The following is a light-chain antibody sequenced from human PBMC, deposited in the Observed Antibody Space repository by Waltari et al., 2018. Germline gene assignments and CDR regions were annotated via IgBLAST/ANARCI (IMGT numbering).Light chain of an antibody. J-gene: IGLJ1*01. Sequence: QSVVTQPPSASGTPGQRVTISCSGGSANIGSNTVNWYQQLPGTTPKLLIYNNNKRPSGVPDRFSGSKSGTSASLAISGLQSEDEADYYCAAWDDSLPGLFVFGSGTKVTVL. CDR1: SANIGSNT. CDR2: NNN. CDR3: AAWDDSLPGLFV. V-gene: IGLV1-44*01.